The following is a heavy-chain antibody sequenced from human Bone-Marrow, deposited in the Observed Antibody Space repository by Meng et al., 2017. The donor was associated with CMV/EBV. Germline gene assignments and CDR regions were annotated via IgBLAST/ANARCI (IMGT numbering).Heavy chain of an antibody. V-gene: IGHV1-46*01. J-gene: IGHJ5*02. D-gene: IGHD3-3*01. CDR2: INPSGGST. CDR3: ARDGGSNFWSGYSFCFDP. Sequence: ASVKVSCKASGYTFTSYYMHWVRQAPGQGLEWMGIINPSGGSTSYAQKFQGRVTMTRDTSTSTVYMELSSLRSEDTAVYYCARDGGSNFWSGYSFCFDPWGQGTLVTVSS. CDR1: GYTFTSYY.